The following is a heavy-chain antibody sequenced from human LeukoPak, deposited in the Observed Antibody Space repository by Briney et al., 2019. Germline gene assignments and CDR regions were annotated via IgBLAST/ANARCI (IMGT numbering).Heavy chain of an antibody. D-gene: IGHD2-2*01. CDR3: ARGRFRCSSTSCYPNWFDP. J-gene: IGHJ5*02. CDR1: GGSFSGYY. CDR2: IYYSGST. V-gene: IGHV4-59*01. Sequence: PSETLSLTCAVYGGSFSGYYWSWIRQPPGKGLEWIGYIYYSGSTNYNPSLKSRVTISVDTSKNQFSLKLSSVTAADTAVYYCARGRFRCSSTSCYPNWFDPWGQGTLVTVSS.